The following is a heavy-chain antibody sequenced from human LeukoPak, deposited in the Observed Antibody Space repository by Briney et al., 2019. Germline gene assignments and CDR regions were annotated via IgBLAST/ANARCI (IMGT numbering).Heavy chain of an antibody. D-gene: IGHD3-22*01. J-gene: IGHJ4*02. CDR1: GFTVSSNY. V-gene: IGHV3-66*01. Sequence: GGSLRLPCAASGFTVSSNYMSWVRQAPGKGLEWVSVIYSGGSTYYADSVKGRFTISRDNSKNTLYLQMNSLRAEDTAVYYCARAGCASSGYYPDYRGQGTLVTVSS. CDR3: ARAGCASSGYYPDY. CDR2: IYSGGST.